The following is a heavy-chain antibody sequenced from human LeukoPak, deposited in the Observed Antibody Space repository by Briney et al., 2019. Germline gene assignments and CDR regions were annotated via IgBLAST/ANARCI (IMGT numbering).Heavy chain of an antibody. J-gene: IGHJ4*02. CDR1: GFTFDDSV. Sequence: GGSLRLSCAASGFTFDDSVMSWVRQAPGKGLEWVSGISGSGGSGGSTYYANSVKGRFTISRDNSKNTLYLQMNSLRAEDTAVYYCAKSDDSSGYYVYWGQGTLVTVSS. CDR2: ISGSGGSGGST. V-gene: IGHV3-23*01. D-gene: IGHD3-22*01. CDR3: AKSDDSSGYYVY.